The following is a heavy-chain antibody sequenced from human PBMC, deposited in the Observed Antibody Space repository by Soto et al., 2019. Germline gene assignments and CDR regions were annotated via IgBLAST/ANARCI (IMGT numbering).Heavy chain of an antibody. Sequence: GGSLRLSCAASGFTFSSYAMSWVRQGPGKGLEWVSAISGSGVNTYYADSVKGRFTISRDNSKSTLYLQMNSLRADDTAVYYCAKDHTSSWFDWDWFDPWGQGTLVTVSS. V-gene: IGHV3-23*01. D-gene: IGHD6-13*01. CDR3: AKDHTSSWFDWDWFDP. CDR2: ISGSGVNT. CDR1: GFTFSSYA. J-gene: IGHJ5*02.